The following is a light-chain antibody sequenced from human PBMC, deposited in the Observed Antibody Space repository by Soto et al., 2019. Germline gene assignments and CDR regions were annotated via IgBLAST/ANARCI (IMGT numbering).Light chain of an antibody. CDR1: SSDVGGYSY. CDR3: ASYTTSSTYV. V-gene: IGLV2-14*01. J-gene: IGLJ1*01. Sequence: QSVLTLPASVSGSPGQSIAISCTGTSSDVGGYSYVSWYQQQPGKAPKLVIPDVSNRPSGVSDRFSGSKSGNTASLTISGLQTEDEADYYCASYTTSSTYVFGTGTKVTV. CDR2: DVS.